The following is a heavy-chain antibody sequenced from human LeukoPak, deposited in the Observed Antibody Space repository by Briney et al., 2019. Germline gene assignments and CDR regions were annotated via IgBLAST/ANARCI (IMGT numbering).Heavy chain of an antibody. Sequence: GRSLRLSCAASGFTSDDYAMHWVRQAPGKGLEWVSGISWNSGSIGYADSVKGRFTISRDNAKNSLYLQMNSLRAEDMALYYCAKGGFLGSWSYFDYWGQGTLVTVSS. V-gene: IGHV3-9*02. D-gene: IGHD6-13*01. CDR3: AKGGFLGSWSYFDY. J-gene: IGHJ4*02. CDR2: ISWNSGSI. CDR1: GFTSDDYA.